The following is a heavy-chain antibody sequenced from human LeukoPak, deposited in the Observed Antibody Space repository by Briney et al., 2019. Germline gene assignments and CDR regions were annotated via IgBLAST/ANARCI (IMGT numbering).Heavy chain of an antibody. J-gene: IGHJ4*02. CDR3: AREPLRYCSSCKGYFDY. V-gene: IGHV3-7*01. CDR1: GFTFSSYW. D-gene: IGHD2-2*01. Sequence: GGSLRLSCAASGFTFSSYWMSWVRQAPGKGLEWVANIKQDGSEKYYVDSVKGRFTISRDNAKNSLYLQMNSLRAEDTAVYYCAREPLRYCSSCKGYFDYWGQGTLVTVSS. CDR2: IKQDGSEK.